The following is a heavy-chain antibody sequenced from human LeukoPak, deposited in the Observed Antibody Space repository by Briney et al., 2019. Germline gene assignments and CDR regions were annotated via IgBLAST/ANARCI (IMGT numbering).Heavy chain of an antibody. CDR3: ARDRRGKTAAGGRYMDV. CDR2: ISSSGSTI. J-gene: IGHJ6*03. D-gene: IGHD6-13*01. Sequence: PGGSLRLSCAASGFTFSSYEMNWVRQAPGKGLEWVSYISSSGSTIYYADSVKGRFTISRDNAKNSLYLQMNSLRAEDTAVYYCARDRRGKTAAGGRYMDVWGKGTTVTISS. CDR1: GFTFSSYE. V-gene: IGHV3-48*03.